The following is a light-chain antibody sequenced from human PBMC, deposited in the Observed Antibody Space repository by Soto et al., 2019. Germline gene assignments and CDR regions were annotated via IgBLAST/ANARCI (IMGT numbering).Light chain of an antibody. Sequence: EIVLTQSPATLSVPPGDRATLSCRSSESVTSNLAWYQQKPGQAPRLLIYGASIRAADIPARFSGSGSGIEFTLTISTLQSEDFAVYYCQQYYDWLTITFGQGTRLE. V-gene: IGKV3-15*01. CDR3: QQYYDWLTIT. J-gene: IGKJ5*01. CDR2: GAS. CDR1: ESVTSN.